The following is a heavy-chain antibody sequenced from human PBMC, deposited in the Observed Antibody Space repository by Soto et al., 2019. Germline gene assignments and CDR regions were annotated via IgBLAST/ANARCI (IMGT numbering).Heavy chain of an antibody. CDR2: ISNTGGAS. CDR1: GFTFSPCA. D-gene: IGHD5-18*01. J-gene: IGHJ4*02. Sequence: GGALRLSWVASGFTFSPCAMNWVRRAPGKGLQWVSGISNTGGASYDADSVKGRFTISRDNSKNTLYLQMNSLRVEDTALYYCAKGEDSYDLAYWGQRTLVTVSA. CDR3: AKGEDSYDLAY. V-gene: IGHV3-23*01.